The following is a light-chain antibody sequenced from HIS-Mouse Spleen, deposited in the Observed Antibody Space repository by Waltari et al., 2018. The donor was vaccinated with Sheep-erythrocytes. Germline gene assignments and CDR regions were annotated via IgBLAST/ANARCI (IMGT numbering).Light chain of an antibody. Sequence: QSALTQPASVSGSPGQSITISCTGTSSDVGGYNYVSWYQQHPGKAPKPMIYDFSNRPSGVSNRCSGSKSGNTASLTISGLQAEDEADYYCSSYTSSSTWVFGGGTKLTVL. J-gene: IGLJ3*02. CDR3: SSYTSSSTWV. CDR1: SSDVGGYNY. V-gene: IGLV2-14*03. CDR2: DFS.